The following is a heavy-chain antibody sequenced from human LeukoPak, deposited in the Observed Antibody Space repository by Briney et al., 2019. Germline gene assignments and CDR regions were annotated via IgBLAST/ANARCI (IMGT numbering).Heavy chain of an antibody. CDR3: ARDGAYDYALAVDY. V-gene: IGHV3-48*04. J-gene: IGHJ4*02. Sequence: GGSLRLSCAAPGFTFSSNGMNWVRQAPGKGLEWVSYISSGGSTIYYADSVKGRFTISRDNAKNSLYLQMNSLRAEDTAVYYCARDGAYDYALAVDYWGQGTLVTVSS. CDR2: ISSGGSTI. D-gene: IGHD3-16*01. CDR1: GFTFSSNG.